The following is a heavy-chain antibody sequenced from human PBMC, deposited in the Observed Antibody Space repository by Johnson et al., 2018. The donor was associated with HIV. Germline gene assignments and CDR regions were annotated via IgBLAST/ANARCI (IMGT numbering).Heavy chain of an antibody. J-gene: IGHJ3*01. CDR3: AREGELDAVDV. V-gene: IGHV3-20*04. D-gene: IGHD1-26*01. CDR2: INWNGGSI. Sequence: VQLVESGGGVVRPGGSLRLSCAASGFIIDDYGMSWVRQAPGKGLEWVSGINWNGGSIGYADSVKGRFTISRDNAKNYLYLQMNSLRAEDTAVYYCAREGELDAVDVWVQGTMVTVSS. CDR1: GFIIDDYG.